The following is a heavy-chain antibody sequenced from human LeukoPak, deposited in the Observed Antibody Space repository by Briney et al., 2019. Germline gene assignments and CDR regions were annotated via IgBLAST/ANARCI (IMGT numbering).Heavy chain of an antibody. J-gene: IGHJ5*02. Sequence: SETLSLTCTVSGGSISSGGYYWSWIRQHPGKGLEWIGYIYYSGSTYYNPSLKSRVTISVDTSKNQFSLKLSSVTAADTAVYYCARSLEDSSGYYYSWFDRWGQGTLVTVSS. V-gene: IGHV4-31*03. CDR1: GGSISSGGYY. CDR2: IYYSGST. D-gene: IGHD3-22*01. CDR3: ARSLEDSSGYYYSWFDR.